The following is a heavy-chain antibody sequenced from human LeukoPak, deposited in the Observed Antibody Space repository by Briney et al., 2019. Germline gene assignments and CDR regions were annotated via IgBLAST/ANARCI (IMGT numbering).Heavy chain of an antibody. CDR3: ARDQLYYYDSSGTFDY. J-gene: IGHJ4*02. Sequence: SETLSLTCTVSGGSISSSSYYWGWIRQPPGKGLEWIGSIYYSGSTYYNPFLKSRVTISVDTSKNQFSLKLSSVTAADTAVYYCARDQLYYYDSSGTFDYWGQGTLVTVSS. V-gene: IGHV4-39*02. CDR2: IYYSGST. D-gene: IGHD3-22*01. CDR1: GGSISSSSYY.